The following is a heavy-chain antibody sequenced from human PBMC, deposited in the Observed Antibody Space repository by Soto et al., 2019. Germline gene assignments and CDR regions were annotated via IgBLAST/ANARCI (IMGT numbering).Heavy chain of an antibody. D-gene: IGHD2-21*02. J-gene: IGHJ5*01. V-gene: IGHV3-48*03. CDR2: ISPTGNDI. CDR3: ARAFPRFTAPDS. CDR1: GFTFSTYE. Sequence: EVQLVESGGGLEQPGGSLRLSCAASGFTFSTYEMIWVRQAPGKGLQWGSFISPTGNDIYYTDSVKGRFTISRDNAKNSLYLQMTSLTAEDTAVYYCARAFPRFTAPDSWGQGTLVTVSS.